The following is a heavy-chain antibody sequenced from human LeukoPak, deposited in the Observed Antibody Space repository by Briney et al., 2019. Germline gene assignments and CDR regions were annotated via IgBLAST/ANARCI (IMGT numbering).Heavy chain of an antibody. CDR3: AKDGDQVTVTKLDY. CDR2: ISTSGSSR. V-gene: IGHV3-48*03. CDR1: GFIFSNYE. Sequence: GGSLRLSCAASGFIFSNYEMNWVRQAPGKGLEWVSYISTSGSSRYYADSVKGRFTISRDNAKNSLYLQMNSLRAEDTAVYYCAKDGDQVTVTKLDYWGQGTLVTVSS. D-gene: IGHD4-17*01. J-gene: IGHJ4*02.